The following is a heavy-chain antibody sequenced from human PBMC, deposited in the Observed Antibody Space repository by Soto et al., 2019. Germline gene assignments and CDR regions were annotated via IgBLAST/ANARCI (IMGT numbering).Heavy chain of an antibody. CDR3: ASSADYYGSGSYYNGMDV. CDR1: GYTFTSYG. Sequence: AAVKVSCKASGYTFTSYGISWVRQAPGPGLEWMGWISAYNGNTNYAQKLQGRVTMTTDASTSTAYMELRSLRSEDTAVYYCASSADYYGSGSYYNGMDVWGQGTTVTVSS. D-gene: IGHD3-10*01. V-gene: IGHV1-18*01. CDR2: ISAYNGNT. J-gene: IGHJ6*02.